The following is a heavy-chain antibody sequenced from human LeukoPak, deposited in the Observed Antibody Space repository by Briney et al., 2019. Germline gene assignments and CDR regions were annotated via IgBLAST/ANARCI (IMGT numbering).Heavy chain of an antibody. D-gene: IGHD6-19*01. Sequence: SETLSLTCTVSCGSISSYYWSWIRQPPGKGLEWIGYIYYSGSTNYNPSLESRVTISVDTSKNQFSLKLSSVTAADTAVYYCARTLYSSGDDYWGQGTLVTVSS. CDR2: IYYSGST. J-gene: IGHJ4*02. CDR3: ARTLYSSGDDY. CDR1: CGSISSYY. V-gene: IGHV4-59*01.